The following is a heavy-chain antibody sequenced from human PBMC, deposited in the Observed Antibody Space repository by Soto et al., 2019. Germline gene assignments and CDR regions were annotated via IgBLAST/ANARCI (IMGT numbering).Heavy chain of an antibody. CDR1: GDSISGSNIRYY. D-gene: IGHD3-22*01. J-gene: IGHJ4*02. CDR2: VYYGGNT. CDR3: VRQGYYYDRSGPYYFDS. V-gene: IGHV4-39*01. Sequence: SETLSLTCTVSGDSISGSNIRYYWGWIRQTPAQGLEWIGSVYYGGNTYYSPSLESRVTISVDTSKNQLSLRLGSVTAADTALFYCVRQGYYYDRSGPYYFDSWGQGIPVTVSS.